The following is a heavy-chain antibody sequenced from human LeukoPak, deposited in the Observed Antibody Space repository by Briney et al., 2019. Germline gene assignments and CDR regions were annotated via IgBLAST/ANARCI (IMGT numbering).Heavy chain of an antibody. CDR2: IYYSGST. J-gene: IGHJ5*02. Sequence: SETLSLTCTVSGGSISSYYWSWIRQPPGKGLGWIGYIYYSGSTNYNPSLKSRVTISVDTSKNQFSLKLSSVTAADTAVYYCARLRIVVAPEVWFDPWGQGTLVTVSS. CDR3: ARLRIVVAPEVWFDP. CDR1: GGSISSYY. V-gene: IGHV4-59*13. D-gene: IGHD3-22*01.